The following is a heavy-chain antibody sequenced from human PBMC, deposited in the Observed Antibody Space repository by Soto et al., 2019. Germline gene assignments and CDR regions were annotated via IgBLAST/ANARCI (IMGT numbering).Heavy chain of an antibody. V-gene: IGHV3-23*01. Sequence: PGGSLRLSCAASGFTFSSYAMSWVRQAPGKGLEWVSAISGSGGSTYYADSVKGRFTISRDNSKNTLYLQMNSLRAEDTAVYYCAKDERVAVAGDYFDYWGQGTLVTVSS. D-gene: IGHD6-19*01. J-gene: IGHJ4*02. CDR3: AKDERVAVAGDYFDY. CDR2: ISGSGGST. CDR1: GFTFSSYA.